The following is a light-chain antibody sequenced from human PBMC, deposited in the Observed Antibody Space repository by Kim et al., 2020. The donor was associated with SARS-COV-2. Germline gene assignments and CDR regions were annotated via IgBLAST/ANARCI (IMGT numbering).Light chain of an antibody. CDR2: EDN. Sequence: PGKTATTSLHRGSGSIASDYVQWYQQRPGSAPTTVIYEDNHRPSGVPDRFSGSIDSSSNSASLTISGLKTEDEADYYCQSYDSSRVFGGGTQLTVL. J-gene: IGLJ3*02. V-gene: IGLV6-57*03. CDR3: QSYDSSRV. CDR1: SGSIASDY.